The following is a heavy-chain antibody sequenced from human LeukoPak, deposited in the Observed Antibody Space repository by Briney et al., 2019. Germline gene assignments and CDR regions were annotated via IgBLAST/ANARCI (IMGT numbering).Heavy chain of an antibody. CDR2: IYYSGST. CDR3: ARLPGNYFYYFDY. V-gene: IGHV4-39*01. D-gene: IGHD4-11*01. Sequence: PSETLSLTCTVSGGSISSSSYYWGWIRQPPGKGLEWIGSIYYSGSTYYNPSLKSRVTISVDTSKNQFSLKLSSVTAADTAVYYCARLPGNYFYYFDYWGQGTPVTVSS. CDR1: GGSISSSSYY. J-gene: IGHJ4*02.